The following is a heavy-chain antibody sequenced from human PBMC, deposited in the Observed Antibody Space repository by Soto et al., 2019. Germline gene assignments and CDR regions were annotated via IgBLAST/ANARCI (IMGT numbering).Heavy chain of an antibody. CDR2: IWYDGSNK. J-gene: IGHJ6*03. CDR3: ARDPLVVVPAANPYYYYYYMDV. CDR1: GFTFSSYG. Sequence: GGSLRLSCAASGFTFSSYGMHWVRQAPGKGLEWVAVIWYDGSNKYYADSVKGRFTISRDNSKNTLYLQMNSLRAEDTAVYYCARDPLVVVPAANPYYYYYYMDVWGKGTTVTVSS. V-gene: IGHV3-33*01. D-gene: IGHD2-2*01.